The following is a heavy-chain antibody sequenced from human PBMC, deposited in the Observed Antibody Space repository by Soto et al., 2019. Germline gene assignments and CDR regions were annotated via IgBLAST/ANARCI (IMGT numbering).Heavy chain of an antibody. V-gene: IGHV4-59*01. J-gene: IGHJ4*02. Sequence: QVQLQESGPGLVKPSETLSLTCTVSGGSISNYYWSWIRQPPGKGLEYIGYIYYSGSTNYNPSLXXXXXXXXXXXXXXXXXXXXSVTAADTAVYYCARHRTGLDSWGQGTLVTVSS. CDR3: ARHRTGLDS. D-gene: IGHD3-10*01. CDR1: GGSISNYY. CDR2: IYYSGST.